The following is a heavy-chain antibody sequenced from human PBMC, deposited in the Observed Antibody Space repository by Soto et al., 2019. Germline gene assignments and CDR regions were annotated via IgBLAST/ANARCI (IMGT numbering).Heavy chain of an antibody. Sequence: QVQLVQSGAEVKKPGSSVKVSCKASGGTFGSYAITWVRRAPGQGLEWLGGIIPILISPAYAQKFKARVVITADEITNTAYMELNSLRFDDTAVYYCAREAPYCTSATCPKFYDMDVWGQGTTVTVAS. CDR1: GGTFGSYA. CDR3: AREAPYCTSATCPKFYDMDV. J-gene: IGHJ6*02. D-gene: IGHD2-2*01. V-gene: IGHV1-69*01. CDR2: IIPILISP.